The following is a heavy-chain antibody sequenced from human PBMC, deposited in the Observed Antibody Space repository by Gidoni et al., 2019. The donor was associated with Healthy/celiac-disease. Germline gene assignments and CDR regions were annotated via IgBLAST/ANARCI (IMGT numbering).Heavy chain of an antibody. CDR3: ARGGYYGSGSYYGLSDY. CDR2: ISYDGSNK. D-gene: IGHD3-10*01. V-gene: IGHV3-30*01. J-gene: IGHJ4*02. Sequence: QVQLVESGGGVVQPGRSLRLSCAASGFTFSSYAVHWVRQAPGKGLEWVALISYDGSNKDYADSVKGRFTISRDNSKNTLYLQMNSLRAEDTAVYYCARGGYYGSGSYYGLSDYWGQGTLVTVSS. CDR1: GFTFSSYA.